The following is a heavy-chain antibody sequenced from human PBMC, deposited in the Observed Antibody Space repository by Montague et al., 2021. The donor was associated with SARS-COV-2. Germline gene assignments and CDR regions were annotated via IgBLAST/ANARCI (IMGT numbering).Heavy chain of an antibody. J-gene: IGHJ4*02. CDR3: VRYSGWFYFDF. Sequence: CAISGDSVSRNSVAWSRIRQSLSRGLEWLGRTYYRSKWYSDYAPSVRGRLTVNPDASKNEFSLELNYGTPEDKAVYYCVRYSGWFYFDFWGQGTLVTVSS. D-gene: IGHD6-19*01. CDR2: TYYRSKWYS. V-gene: IGHV6-1*01. CDR1: GDSVSRNSVA.